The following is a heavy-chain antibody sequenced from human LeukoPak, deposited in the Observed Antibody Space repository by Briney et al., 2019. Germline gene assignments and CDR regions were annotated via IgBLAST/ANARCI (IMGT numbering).Heavy chain of an antibody. D-gene: IGHD4-17*01. V-gene: IGHV3-23*01. CDR3: AKDNGDYGFDY. Sequence: GALRLSCAASGFTFSSYAMSWVRQAPGKGLEWVSAISGSGGSTYYADSVKGRFTISRDNSKNTLYLQMSSLRAEDTAVYYCAKDNGDYGFDYWGQGTLATVSS. J-gene: IGHJ4*02. CDR1: GFTFSSYA. CDR2: ISGSGGST.